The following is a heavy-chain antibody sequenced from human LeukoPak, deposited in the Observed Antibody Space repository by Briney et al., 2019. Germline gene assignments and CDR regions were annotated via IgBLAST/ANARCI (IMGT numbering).Heavy chain of an antibody. CDR3: ARDGGEEQQLAYY. Sequence: GGSLRLSCAASGFTFSSYAMHWVRQAPGKGLEWVAVISYDGSNKYYADSVKGRFTISRDNSKNTLYLQMNSLRAEDTAVYYCARDGGEEQQLAYYWGQGTLATVSS. J-gene: IGHJ4*02. CDR2: ISYDGSNK. D-gene: IGHD6-13*01. V-gene: IGHV3-30*04. CDR1: GFTFSSYA.